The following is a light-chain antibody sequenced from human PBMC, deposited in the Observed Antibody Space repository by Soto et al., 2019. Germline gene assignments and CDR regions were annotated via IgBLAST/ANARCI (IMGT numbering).Light chain of an antibody. CDR2: GAF. Sequence: EIVVTQSPGALSLSPGERATLSCKASPNIITDYLAWYQQKPGQAPRLLIYGAFRRATGVPDRFSGSGSGTDFTLTITRLEPEDFAVYYCQQYGSSPMYTFGQGTKLEIK. J-gene: IGKJ2*01. CDR1: PNIITDY. V-gene: IGKV3-20*01. CDR3: QQYGSSPMYT.